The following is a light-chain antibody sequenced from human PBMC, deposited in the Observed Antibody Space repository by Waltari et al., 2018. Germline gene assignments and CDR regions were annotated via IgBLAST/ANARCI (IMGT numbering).Light chain of an antibody. J-gene: IGKJ4*01. V-gene: IGKV3-11*01. CDR3: QQRSKWPPT. Sequence: EIVLTQSPATLSLSPGERATLSCKASQTISSYLAWYQHKIGQSPRLLIYDASNRATGIPATFSCSWSVTDFTLTISSLEPEDFAVYYCQQRSKWPPTFGGGTNVEIK. CDR2: DAS. CDR1: QTISSY.